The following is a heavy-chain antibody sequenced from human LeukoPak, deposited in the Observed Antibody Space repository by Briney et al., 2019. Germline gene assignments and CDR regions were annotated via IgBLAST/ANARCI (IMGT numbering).Heavy chain of an antibody. V-gene: IGHV3-30*02. CDR3: ARDGGMYSSGWYADY. Sequence: GGSLRLSCAASGFTFSSYGMHWVRQAPGKGLEWVAFIRYDGSNKYYADSVEGRFTISRDNSKNTLYLQMNSLRAEDTAVYYCARDGGMYSSGWYADYCGEGTLVTVSS. D-gene: IGHD6-19*01. CDR1: GFTFSSYG. CDR2: IRYDGSNK. J-gene: IGHJ4*02.